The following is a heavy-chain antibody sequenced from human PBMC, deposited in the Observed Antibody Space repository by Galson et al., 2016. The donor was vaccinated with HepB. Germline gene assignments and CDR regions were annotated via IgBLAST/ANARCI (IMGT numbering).Heavy chain of an antibody. J-gene: IGHJ4*02. V-gene: IGHV3-23*01. D-gene: IGHD3-10*01. CDR3: AKGVRWSGETDYFDY. CDR2: ISGNGINT. CDR1: GFTFSSNA. Sequence: SLRLSCAASGFTFSSNAMSWVRQAPGKGLEWVSAISGNGINTYYADSVKGRLTISRDNSKNTLFLQMDSLRAEDTAVYYCAKGVRWSGETDYFDYWGQGTLVTVSS.